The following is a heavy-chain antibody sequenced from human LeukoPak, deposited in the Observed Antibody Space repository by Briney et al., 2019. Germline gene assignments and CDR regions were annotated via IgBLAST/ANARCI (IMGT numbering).Heavy chain of an antibody. V-gene: IGHV1-18*01. CDR3: ARDAILTGYRYFDY. J-gene: IGHJ4*02. D-gene: IGHD3-9*01. Sequence: ASVKVSCKASGYTFTSCGISWVRQAPGQGLEWMGWISAYNGNTNYAQKLQGRVTMTTDTSTSTAYMELSSLRSEDTAVYYCARDAILTGYRYFDYWGQGTLVTVSS. CDR2: ISAYNGNT. CDR1: GYTFTSCG.